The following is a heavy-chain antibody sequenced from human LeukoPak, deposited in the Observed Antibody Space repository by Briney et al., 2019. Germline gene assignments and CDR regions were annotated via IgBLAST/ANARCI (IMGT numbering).Heavy chain of an antibody. D-gene: IGHD5-18*01. CDR2: IIPIFGTA. CDR1: GGTFSSYA. CDR3: AERVLGYSNLIFDY. V-gene: IGHV1-69*01. J-gene: IGHJ4*02. Sequence: SSVKVSCKASGGTFSSYAISWVRQAPGQGLESMGGIIPIFGTANYAQKFQGRVTITADESTSTAYMELSSLRSEDTAVYYCAERVLGYSNLIFDYWGQGTLVTVSS.